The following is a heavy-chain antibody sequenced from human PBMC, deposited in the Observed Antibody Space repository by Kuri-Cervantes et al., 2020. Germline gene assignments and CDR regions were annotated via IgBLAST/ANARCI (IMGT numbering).Heavy chain of an antibody. J-gene: IGHJ4*02. Sequence: ASVKVSCKASGYTFTSYGISWVRQAPGQALEWMGWITPFNGNTNYAQKFQDRVTITRDRSMGTAYMELSSLRSGDTAVYYCSADGGGGHVLVRDFDYWGQGTLVTVSS. CDR1: GYTFTSYG. CDR3: SADGGGGHVLVRDFDY. D-gene: IGHD3-10*01. CDR2: ITPFNGNT. V-gene: IGHV1-18*01.